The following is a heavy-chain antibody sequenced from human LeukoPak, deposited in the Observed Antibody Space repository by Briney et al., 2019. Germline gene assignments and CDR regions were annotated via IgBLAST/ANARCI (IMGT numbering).Heavy chain of an antibody. J-gene: IGHJ6*03. CDR3: AKAAGYCSGGSCYSDYYYYYMDV. Sequence: GGSLRLSCAASGFIFSSYAMSWVRQAPGKGLEWVSGISGSGGSTYYADSVKGRFTISRDNSKNTLYLQMNSLRAEDTAVYYCAKAAGYCSGGSCYSDYYYYYMDVWGKGTTVTVSS. CDR2: ISGSGGST. CDR1: GFIFSSYA. D-gene: IGHD2-15*01. V-gene: IGHV3-23*01.